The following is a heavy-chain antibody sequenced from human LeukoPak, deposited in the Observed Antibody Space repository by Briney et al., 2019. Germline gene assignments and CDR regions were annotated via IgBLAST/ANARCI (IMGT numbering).Heavy chain of an antibody. CDR2: IYGGGTT. J-gene: IGHJ3*01. V-gene: IGHV3-53*01. Sequence: GGSLRLSCAASGFTVSSNYMSWVRQAPGKGLEWVSVIYGGGTTYYADSVKGRFTISRDNSKNTLYLQIDSLRAEDTAVYYCAKTDRTGALGRFRMRSDAFDVWGQRTMVTVSS. CDR1: GFTVSSNY. CDR3: AKTDRTGALGRFRMRSDAFDV. D-gene: IGHD3-3*01.